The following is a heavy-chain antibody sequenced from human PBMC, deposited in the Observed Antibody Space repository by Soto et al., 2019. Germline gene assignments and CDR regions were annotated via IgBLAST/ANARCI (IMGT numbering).Heavy chain of an antibody. CDR1: GFTFSNYG. CDR2: ISYDGSNK. V-gene: IGHV3-30*18. CDR3: AKDHYYGSGSPRQP. J-gene: IGHJ5*02. D-gene: IGHD3-10*01. Sequence: QVQLVESGGGVVQPGRSLRLSCAASGFTFSNYGMHWVRQAPGKGLEWVAVISYDGSNKYYADSVKGRFTISRDNSKNTLYLQMNSLSAEDTAVYYCAKDHYYGSGSPRQPWGQGTLVTVSS.